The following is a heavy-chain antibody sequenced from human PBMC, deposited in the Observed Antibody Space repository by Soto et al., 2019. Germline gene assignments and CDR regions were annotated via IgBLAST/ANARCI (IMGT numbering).Heavy chain of an antibody. CDR1: GYTFTGHY. D-gene: IGHD6-13*01. Sequence: QVLLVQSGAEVKTPGASVKVSCKASGYTFTGHYTHWLRQAPGQGLEWMGWINPNTGGTNYAQNFQDRVTMTRDTSISTAYMELSRLTSDDTAVYYCARDASQAFTYSSHNDHWGQGTLVTVSS. CDR3: ARDASQAFTYSSHNDH. J-gene: IGHJ4*02. V-gene: IGHV1-2*02. CDR2: INPNTGGT.